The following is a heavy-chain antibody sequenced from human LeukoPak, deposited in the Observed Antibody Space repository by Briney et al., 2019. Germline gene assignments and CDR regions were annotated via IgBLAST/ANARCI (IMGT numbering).Heavy chain of an antibody. V-gene: IGHV3-21*01. CDR1: GFTFSSYS. CDR3: ASGGAHDSFDI. D-gene: IGHD4-23*01. CDR2: IRSGSSYS. J-gene: IGHJ3*02. Sequence: GGSLRLSCAASGFTFSSYSMNWVRQAPGKGLGWVSSIRSGSSYSYYADSVKGRFTISSDHAQNSLYLQKNSLRAEDTAVYYCASGGAHDSFDIWGQGTMVTVSS.